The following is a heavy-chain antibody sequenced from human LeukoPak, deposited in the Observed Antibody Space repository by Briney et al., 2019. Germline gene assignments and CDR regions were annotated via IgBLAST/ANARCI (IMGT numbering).Heavy chain of an antibody. CDR3: ARVLAAAGNNWFDP. CDR2: IFYSGST. Sequence: SETLSLTCTVSGGSISTSSYYWGWVRQPPGKGLEWIGNIFYSGSTYYSPSLKSRVTISVDTSKNQFSLKLSSVTAADTAVYYCARVLAAAGNNWFDPWGQGTLVTVSS. J-gene: IGHJ5*02. V-gene: IGHV4-39*07. CDR1: GGSISTSSYY. D-gene: IGHD6-13*01.